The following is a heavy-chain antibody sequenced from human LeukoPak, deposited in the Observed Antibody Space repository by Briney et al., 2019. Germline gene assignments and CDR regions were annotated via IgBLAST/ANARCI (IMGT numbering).Heavy chain of an antibody. D-gene: IGHD6-6*01. CDR1: GFTFSDYY. V-gene: IGHV3-11*06. J-gene: IGHJ4*02. CDR3: TRNDNWGGSSSYPDY. Sequence: PGGSLRLSCAASGFTFSDYYMNWIRQTPGKGLEWVSYISGIGGYTNYADSVKGRFTTSRDNGKNSLYLQMNSLRAEDTAVYYCTRNDNWGGSSSYPDYWGQGTLVTVSS. CDR2: ISGIGGYT.